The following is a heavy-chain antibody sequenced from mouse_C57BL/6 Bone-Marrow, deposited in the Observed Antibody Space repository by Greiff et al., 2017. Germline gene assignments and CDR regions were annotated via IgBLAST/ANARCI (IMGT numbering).Heavy chain of an antibody. Sequence: EVKLLESGGDLVKPGASLKLSCAASGFTFTSYCMPWVRQTPDKSLEWVATISTGSSYTHYPDNVKGQFTISRDKAKNTLYLQMSSLKSEDTAMYYCESRDYDAMDYWGQGTSVTVSS. V-gene: IGHV5-6*02. CDR1: GFTFTSYC. CDR3: ESRDYDAMDY. CDR2: ISTGSSYT. J-gene: IGHJ4*01.